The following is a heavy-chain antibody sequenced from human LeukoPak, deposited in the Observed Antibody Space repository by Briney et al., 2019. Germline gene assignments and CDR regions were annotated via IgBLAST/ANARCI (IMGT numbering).Heavy chain of an antibody. CDR1: GFTFSNAW. CDR3: TTETLYCSSTSCKMRRFDY. V-gene: IGHV3-15*07. CDR2: IKSTTDGGTT. J-gene: IGHJ4*02. D-gene: IGHD2-2*01. Sequence: GGSLRLSCAASGFTFSNAWMNWVRQAPGKRLEWVGRIKSTTDGGTTDYAAPVKGRFTISRDDSKNTLYLQMNSLKTEDTAVYYCTTETLYCSSTSCKMRRFDYWGQGTLVTVSS.